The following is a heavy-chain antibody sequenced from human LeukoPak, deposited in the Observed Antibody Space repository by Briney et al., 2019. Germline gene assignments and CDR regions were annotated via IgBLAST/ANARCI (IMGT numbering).Heavy chain of an antibody. V-gene: IGHV3-30*04. CDR2: IAYDGRNE. Sequence: AGGSLRLSCVVSGFTFTNYGMHWVRQAPGKGLDWVASIAYDGRNENYAESVKGRFTISRDNSKTTLFLQLNSLRAEDTAVYYCARPSGSVTIFGVVDYFDYWGQGSLVTVSS. D-gene: IGHD3-3*01. CDR1: GFTFTNYG. CDR3: ARPSGSVTIFGVVDYFDY. J-gene: IGHJ4*02.